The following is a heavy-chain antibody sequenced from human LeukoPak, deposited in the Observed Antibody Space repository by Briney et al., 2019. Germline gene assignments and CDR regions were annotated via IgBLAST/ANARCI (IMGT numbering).Heavy chain of an antibody. CDR2: INHSGST. Sequence: PSETLSLTCAVYGGSFSGYYWSWIRQPPGKGLEWIGEINHSGSTNYNPSLKSRVTISVDTSMNQFSLKLSSVTAADTAVYYCASWGYYDSSGYPRYYFDYWGQGTLVTVSS. V-gene: IGHV4-34*01. D-gene: IGHD3-22*01. J-gene: IGHJ4*02. CDR3: ASWGYYDSSGYPRYYFDY. CDR1: GGSFSGYY.